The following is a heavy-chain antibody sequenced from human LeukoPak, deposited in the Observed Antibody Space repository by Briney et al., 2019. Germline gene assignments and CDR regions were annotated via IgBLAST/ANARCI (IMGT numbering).Heavy chain of an antibody. CDR3: AKDTVYSSGYYYLDIWGAFDI. J-gene: IGHJ3*02. Sequence: PGGSLRLSCAASGFTFSSYAMSWVRQAPGKGLEWVSAISGSGGSTYYAGSVKGRFTISRDNSKNTLYLQMNSLRAEDTAVYYCAKDTVYSSGYYYLDIWGAFDIWGQGTMVTVSS. V-gene: IGHV3-23*01. D-gene: IGHD3-22*01. CDR1: GFTFSSYA. CDR2: ISGSGGST.